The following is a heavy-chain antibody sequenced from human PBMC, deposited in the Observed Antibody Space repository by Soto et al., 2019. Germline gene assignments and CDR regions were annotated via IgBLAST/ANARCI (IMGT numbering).Heavy chain of an antibody. J-gene: IGHJ4*02. Sequence: ASVKVSCKASGGTFSSYAISWVRQAPGQGLEWMGGIIPIFGTANYAQKFQGRVTITADESTSTAYMELSSLRSEDTAVYYCAREIGSLEPRAFDYWGQGTLVTVSS. CDR1: GGTFSSYA. D-gene: IGHD1-1*01. V-gene: IGHV1-69*13. CDR3: AREIGSLEPRAFDY. CDR2: IIPIFGTA.